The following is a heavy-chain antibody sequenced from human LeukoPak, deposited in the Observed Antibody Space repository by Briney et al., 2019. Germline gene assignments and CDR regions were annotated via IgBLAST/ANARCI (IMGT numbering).Heavy chain of an antibody. CDR1: GGSFSGYY. CDR2: INHSGST. J-gene: IGHJ4*02. D-gene: IGHD6-13*01. Sequence: SETLSLTCAVYGGSFSGYYWSWFRQPPGKGLEWIGEINHSGSTNYNPSLKSRVTISVDTSKNQFSLKLSSVTAADTAVYYCARGQAAAFDYWGQGTLVTVSS. V-gene: IGHV4-34*01. CDR3: ARGQAAAFDY.